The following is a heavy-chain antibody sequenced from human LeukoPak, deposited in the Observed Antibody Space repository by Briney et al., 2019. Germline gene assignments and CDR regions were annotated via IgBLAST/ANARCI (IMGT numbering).Heavy chain of an antibody. CDR2: ISGGGGST. CDR3: AKVHYYDSSGYYYYYYGMDV. CDR1: GFTFSSYA. Sequence: GGSLRLSCAASGFTFSSYAMNWVRQAPGKGLEWVSGISGGGGSTYYADSVKDRFTISRDNSKNTLYLQMNSLRAEDTAVYYCAKVHYYDSSGYYYYYYGMDVWGQGTTVTVSS. J-gene: IGHJ6*02. V-gene: IGHV3-23*01. D-gene: IGHD3-22*01.